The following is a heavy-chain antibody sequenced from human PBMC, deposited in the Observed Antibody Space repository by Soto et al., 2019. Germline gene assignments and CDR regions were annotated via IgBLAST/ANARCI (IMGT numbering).Heavy chain of an antibody. V-gene: IGHV3-48*02. Sequence: GGSLRLSCAASGFTFSSYSMNWVRQAPGKGLEWVSYISSSSSTIYYADSVKGRFTISRDNAKNSLYLQMNSLRDEDTAVYYCARMYKVDSVVVDYGDFIFDYWGQGTLVTVS. CDR1: GFTFSSYS. CDR3: ARMYKVDSVVVDYGDFIFDY. J-gene: IGHJ4*02. CDR2: ISSSSSTI. D-gene: IGHD4-17*01.